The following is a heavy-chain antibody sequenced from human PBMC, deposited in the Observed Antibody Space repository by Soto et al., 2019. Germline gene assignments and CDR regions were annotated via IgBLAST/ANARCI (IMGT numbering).Heavy chain of an antibody. CDR1: GFTFSSYW. Sequence: GGSLRLSCAASGFTFSSYWMSWVRQAPGKGLEWVANIKQDGSEKYYVDSVKGRFTISRDNAKNSLYLQMNSLRAEDTAVYYCARGLIAAAALTWFDPWGQGTLVTVSS. J-gene: IGHJ5*02. D-gene: IGHD6-13*01. CDR3: ARGLIAAAALTWFDP. CDR2: IKQDGSEK. V-gene: IGHV3-7*03.